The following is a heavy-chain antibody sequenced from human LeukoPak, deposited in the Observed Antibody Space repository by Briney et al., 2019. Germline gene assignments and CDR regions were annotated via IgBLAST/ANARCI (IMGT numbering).Heavy chain of an antibody. Sequence: SETLSLTCAVSAYSISSSNWWAWIRQPPGKGLEWIGYIYYSGSTYYNPSLKSRVTMSVDMSKNQFSLKLSSVTAADTAVYYCASTRYGSGSYHFDYWGQGTLVTVSS. CDR2: IYYSGST. CDR3: ASTRYGSGSYHFDY. J-gene: IGHJ4*02. V-gene: IGHV4-28*01. CDR1: AYSISSSNW. D-gene: IGHD3-10*01.